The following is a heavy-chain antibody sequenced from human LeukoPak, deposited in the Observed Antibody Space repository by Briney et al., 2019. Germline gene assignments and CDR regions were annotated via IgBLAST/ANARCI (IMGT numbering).Heavy chain of an antibody. D-gene: IGHD3-22*01. J-gene: IGHJ4*02. CDR3: AKDPHYYDSSGSRWYYFDY. CDR2: IYFDGSHK. Sequence: GGSLRLSCAASRFTFSSYGMHWVRQAPGKGLEWVAVIYFDGSHKYYADSVKGRFTISRDNSKNTLYLQMNSLRAEDTAVYYCAKDPHYYDSSGSRWYYFDYWGQGTLVTVSS. V-gene: IGHV3-30*02. CDR1: RFTFSSYG.